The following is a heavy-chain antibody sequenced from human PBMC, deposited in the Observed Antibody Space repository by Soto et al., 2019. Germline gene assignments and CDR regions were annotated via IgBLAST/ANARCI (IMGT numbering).Heavy chain of an antibody. CDR3: ARDGDRQRDAF. D-gene: IGHD3-16*01. V-gene: IGHV1-18*01. CDR2: INAYNGDR. CDR1: GYTFTSYG. J-gene: IGHJ4*02. Sequence: ASVKVSCKASGYTFTSYGISWVRQAPGQGLEWMGWINAYNGDRNYAQKFQGRVTMTTDTSTNIAYMEVRSLRSDDTAVFYCARDGDRQRDAFWGQGTPVPVSS.